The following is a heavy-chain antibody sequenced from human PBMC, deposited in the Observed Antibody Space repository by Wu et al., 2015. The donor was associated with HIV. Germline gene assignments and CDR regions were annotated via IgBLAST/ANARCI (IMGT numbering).Heavy chain of an antibody. D-gene: IGHD2-2*01. J-gene: IGHJ5*02. CDR1: GFTFTSSA. V-gene: IGHV1-58*02. Sequence: QMQLVQSGPEVKKPGTSVKVSCKASGFTFTSSAMQWVRQARGQRLEWIGWIVVGSGNTNYAQKFQERVTITRDMSTSTAYMELSSLRSEDTAVYYCARGLGDIVVVPAARTPYNWFDPGAREPWSPSPQ. CDR2: IVVGSGNT. CDR3: ARGLGDIVVVPAARTPYNWFDP.